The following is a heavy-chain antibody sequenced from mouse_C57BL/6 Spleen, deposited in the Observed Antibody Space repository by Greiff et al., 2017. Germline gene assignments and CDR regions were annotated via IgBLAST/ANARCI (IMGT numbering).Heavy chain of an antibody. CDR1: GYSFTGYF. J-gene: IGHJ1*03. V-gene: IGHV1-20*01. CDR3: EIDGYYGGVRYFDV. CDR2: INPYNGDT. D-gene: IGHD2-3*01. Sequence: VQLQQPGAELVKPGASVKLSCKASGYSFTGYFMNWVMQSHGKSLEWIGRINPYNGDTFYNQKFKGKATLTVDKSSSTAHMELRSLTSEDSAVYYCEIDGYYGGVRYFDVWGTGTTVTVSS.